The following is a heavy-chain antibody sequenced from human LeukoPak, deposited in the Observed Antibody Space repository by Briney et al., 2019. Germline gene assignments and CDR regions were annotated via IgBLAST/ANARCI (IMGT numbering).Heavy chain of an antibody. D-gene: IGHD3-10*01. J-gene: IGHJ4*02. CDR1: GFTFSSYD. CDR2: IGTDGDT. V-gene: IGHV3-13*04. Sequence: GGSLRLSCAASGFTFSSYDIHWVRQATGKGLEWASTIGTDGDTYYPASVKGRFTISRENAKNSLYLQMNSLRAGDTAVYYCARGQQDYGSGYDYWGQGTLVTVSS. CDR3: ARGQQDYGSGYDY.